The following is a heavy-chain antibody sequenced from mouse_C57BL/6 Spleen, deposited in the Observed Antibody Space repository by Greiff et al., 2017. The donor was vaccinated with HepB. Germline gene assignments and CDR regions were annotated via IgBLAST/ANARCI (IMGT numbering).Heavy chain of an antibody. CDR3: ARLGFSPFAY. Sequence: VKLQESGPELVKPGASVKISCKASGYAFSSSWMNWVKQRPGKGLEWIGRIYPGDGDTNYNGKFKGKATLTADKSSSTAYMQLSSLTSEDSAVYFCARLGFSPFAYWGQGTLVTVSA. V-gene: IGHV1-82*01. CDR2: IYPGDGDT. J-gene: IGHJ3*01. CDR1: GYAFSSSW. D-gene: IGHD4-1*01.